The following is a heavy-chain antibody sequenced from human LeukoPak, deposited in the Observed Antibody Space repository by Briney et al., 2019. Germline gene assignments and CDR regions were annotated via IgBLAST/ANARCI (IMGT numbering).Heavy chain of an antibody. D-gene: IGHD4/OR15-4a*01. CDR3: AGATEAFDY. CDR2: IYTSGST. V-gene: IGHV4-61*02. Sequence: PSETLSLTCTVSGGSISSGSYYWSWIRQPAGKGLEWLGRIYTSGSTNYNPSLKSRVTISVDTSKNQFSLKLSSVTAADTAVYYCAGATEAFDYWGQGTLVTVSS. CDR1: GGSISSGSYY. J-gene: IGHJ4*02.